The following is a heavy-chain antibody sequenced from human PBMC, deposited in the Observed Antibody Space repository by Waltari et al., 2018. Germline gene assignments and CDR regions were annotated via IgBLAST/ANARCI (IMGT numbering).Heavy chain of an antibody. CDR2: IYHSGST. J-gene: IGHJ3*02. V-gene: IGHV4-38-2*01. Sequence: VQLQESGPGLVKPSDTLSLTCAVSGYSISSGYYWGWLRTPHGKGLAWIGSIYHSGSTYYNPSLNSRVTISVDTSKNQFTRKLSLVTAADTTVYYCARVLRRSSGWYGRHDAFDIWGQGTMVTVSS. CDR3: ARVLRRSSGWYGRHDAFDI. D-gene: IGHD6-13*01. CDR1: GYSISSGYY.